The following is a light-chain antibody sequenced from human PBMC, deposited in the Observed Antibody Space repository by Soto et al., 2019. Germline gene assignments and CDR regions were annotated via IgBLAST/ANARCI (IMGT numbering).Light chain of an antibody. CDR1: QTIRHN. CDR3: QQYNSWPLT. CDR2: VAS. V-gene: IGKV3-15*01. J-gene: IGKJ4*01. Sequence: EIVMTQSPATLSVSPGERATLSCRSSQTIRHNLAWYQQKPGQAPRLLIYVASTRATDIPARFSGSGSGTDFTLTISSLQSEDFAFYYCQQYNSWPLTFGGGTNVEIK.